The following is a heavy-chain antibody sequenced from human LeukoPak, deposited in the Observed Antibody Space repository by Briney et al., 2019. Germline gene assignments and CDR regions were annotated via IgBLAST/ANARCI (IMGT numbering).Heavy chain of an antibody. CDR3: ARDGGGGSYYASYFDY. Sequence: ASVKVSCKASGGTFSSYAISWVRQAPGQGLEWMGRIIPILGIANYAQKFQGRVTITADKSTSTAYMELSSLRSEDTAVYYCARDGGGGSYYASYFDYWGQGTLVTVSS. CDR2: IIPILGIA. J-gene: IGHJ4*02. D-gene: IGHD1-26*01. V-gene: IGHV1-69*04. CDR1: GGTFSSYA.